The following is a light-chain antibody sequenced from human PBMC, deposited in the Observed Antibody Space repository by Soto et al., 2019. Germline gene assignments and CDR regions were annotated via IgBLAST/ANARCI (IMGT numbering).Light chain of an antibody. Sequence: QAVVTQPPSVSGAPGQRVTISCTGSSSNIGAGYDVHWYQQFPGTTPKFLIYGNTNRPSGAPDRFSASKSGTSASLDITGLQAEDEAEYFCQSYDSSLTVVFGGGTKLTVL. CDR2: GNT. CDR3: QSYDSSLTVV. V-gene: IGLV1-40*01. CDR1: SSNIGAGYD. J-gene: IGLJ2*01.